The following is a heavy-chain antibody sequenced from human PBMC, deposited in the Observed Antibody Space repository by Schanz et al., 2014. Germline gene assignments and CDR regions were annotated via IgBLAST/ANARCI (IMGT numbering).Heavy chain of an antibody. Sequence: EVQLVASGGGLVQPGGSLRLSCAASGFTFTNYAMSWVRQAPGKGLEWVSLISDSGDTAYYADSVKGRFTISRDNSKNTLYLQMNSLRAEDTAVYYCARNRGSGGQNWYFDLWGRGTLVTVSS. J-gene: IGHJ2*01. CDR1: GFTFTNYA. V-gene: IGHV3-23*04. CDR3: ARNRGSGGQNWYFDL. D-gene: IGHD1-26*01. CDR2: ISDSGDTA.